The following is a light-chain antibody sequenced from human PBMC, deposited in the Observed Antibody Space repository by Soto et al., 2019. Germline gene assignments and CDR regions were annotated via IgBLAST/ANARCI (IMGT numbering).Light chain of an antibody. CDR3: HQRQRWPRT. CDR2: EAS. J-gene: IGKJ1*01. V-gene: IGKV3-11*01. Sequence: EIMLKQSPGTLTLSRGERATLSCRASQTVGVRLAWYQHKPGQAPRLLIYEASNRAAGVPGRFSGSGSGTDFTLTITRLEPEDFAFYYCHQRQRWPRTFGQGTKVDI. CDR1: QTVGVR.